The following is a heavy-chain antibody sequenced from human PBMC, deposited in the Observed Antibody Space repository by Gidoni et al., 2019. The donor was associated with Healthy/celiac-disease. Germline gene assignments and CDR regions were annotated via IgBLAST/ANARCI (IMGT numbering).Heavy chain of an antibody. V-gene: IGHV3-30*01. Sequence: QVQLVESGGGVVQPGRSLRLSCAASGFTFSSYAMHWVRQAPGKGLEWVAVISYDGSNKYYADSVKGRFTISRDNSKNTLYLQMNSLRAEDTAVYYCARDPRIAAAGHGRWFDPWGQGTLVTVSS. CDR2: ISYDGSNK. CDR3: ARDPRIAAAGHGRWFDP. J-gene: IGHJ5*02. CDR1: GFTFSSYA. D-gene: IGHD6-13*01.